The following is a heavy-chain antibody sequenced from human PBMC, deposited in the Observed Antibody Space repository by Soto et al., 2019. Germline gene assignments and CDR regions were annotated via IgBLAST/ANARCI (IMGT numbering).Heavy chain of an antibody. J-gene: IGHJ6*03. CDR3: ARTMVGYYYYYYMDV. Sequence: PSETLSLTCTVSGGSISSSSYYWGWIRQPPGKGLEWIGSIYYSGSTYYNPSLKSRVTISVDTSKNQFSLKLSSVTAADTAVYYCARTMVGYYYYYYMDVWGKGTTVTVSS. CDR1: GGSISSSSYY. V-gene: IGHV4-39*01. CDR2: IYYSGST. D-gene: IGHD3-10*01.